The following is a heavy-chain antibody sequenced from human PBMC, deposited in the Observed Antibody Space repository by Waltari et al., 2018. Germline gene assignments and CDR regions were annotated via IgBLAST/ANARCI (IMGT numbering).Heavy chain of an antibody. V-gene: IGHV3-30*18. Sequence: QVQLAQSGGGMVQPGRSLRLSCAAPGFTFSNDALHWVRQAPGKGLEWVAGILYDGSNKYYADSVKGRLTISRDNSKNTLYLQMNSLRAEDTAVYYCAKDGMPYLWGQGTLVTVSS. CDR1: GFTFSNDA. J-gene: IGHJ5*02. D-gene: IGHD2-2*01. CDR3: AKDGMPYL. CDR2: ILYDGSNK.